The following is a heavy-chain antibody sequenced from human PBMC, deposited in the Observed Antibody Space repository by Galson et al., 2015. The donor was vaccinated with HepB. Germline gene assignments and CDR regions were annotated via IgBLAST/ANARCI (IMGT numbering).Heavy chain of an antibody. Sequence: SVKVSCKVSGYTLTELSMHWVRQAPGKGLEWMGGFDPEDGETIYAQKFQGRVTMTEDTSTDTAYMELSSLRSEDTAVYYCATYSAAAVPRYYFDYWGQGTLVTVSS. J-gene: IGHJ4*02. CDR1: GYTLTELS. D-gene: IGHD6-13*01. CDR3: ATYSAAAVPRYYFDY. V-gene: IGHV1-24*01. CDR2: FDPEDGET.